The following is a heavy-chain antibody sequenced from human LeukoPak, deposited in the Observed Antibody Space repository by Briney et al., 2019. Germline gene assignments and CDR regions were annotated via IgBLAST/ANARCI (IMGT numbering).Heavy chain of an antibody. CDR2: ISSSSSYI. Sequence: GGSLRLSCAASGFTFSSYSMNWVRQAPGKGLEWVSSISSSSSYIYYADSVKGRFTISRDNAKNSLYLQMNSLRAEDTALYYCAKDIIAAAGTLDYYYGMDVWGQGTTVTVSS. CDR1: GFTFSSYS. V-gene: IGHV3-21*04. CDR3: AKDIIAAAGTLDYYYGMDV. J-gene: IGHJ6*02. D-gene: IGHD6-13*01.